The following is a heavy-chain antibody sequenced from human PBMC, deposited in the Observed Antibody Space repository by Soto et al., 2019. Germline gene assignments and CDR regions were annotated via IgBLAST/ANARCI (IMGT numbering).Heavy chain of an antibody. CDR3: ARPLGDILKYDY. D-gene: IGHD3-9*01. CDR1: GYSFTSYW. CDR2: IDPSDSYT. Sequence: PGESLKISCKGSGYSFTSYWISWVLQMPGKGLEWMGRIDPSDSYTNYSPSFQGHVTISADKSISTAYLQWSSLKASDTAMYYCARPLGDILKYDYWGQVTQVTVSS. V-gene: IGHV5-10-1*01. J-gene: IGHJ4*02.